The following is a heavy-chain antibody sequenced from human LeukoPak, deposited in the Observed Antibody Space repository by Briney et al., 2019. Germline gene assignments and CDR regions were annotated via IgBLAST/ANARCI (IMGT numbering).Heavy chain of an antibody. CDR3: ARHSSGWHLDF. D-gene: IGHD6-19*01. CDR1: RGSINGYY. CDR2: INYSGAT. Sequence: SETLSLTCSVSRGSINGYYWSWIRQPPGKGLEWIGWINYSGATYFNPSLKSLALMSIDTSMNQLSLRLYSVTAADTAIYYCARHSSGWHLDFWGRGTLVTVSS. V-gene: IGHV4-59*01. J-gene: IGHJ4*02.